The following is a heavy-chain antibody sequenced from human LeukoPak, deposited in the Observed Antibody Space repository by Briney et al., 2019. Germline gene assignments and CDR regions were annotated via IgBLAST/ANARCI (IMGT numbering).Heavy chain of an antibody. CDR1: GFTVSSNY. CDR3: ARDGVGALTYYYYYMDV. D-gene: IGHD1-26*01. CDR2: ISYDGSNK. V-gene: IGHV3-30*03. J-gene: IGHJ6*03. Sequence: PGGSLRLSCAASGFTVSSNYMSWARQAPGKGLEWVVVISYDGSNKYYADSVKGRFTISRDNSKNTLYLQMNSLRAEDTAVYYCARDGVGALTYYYYYMDVWGKGTTVTVSS.